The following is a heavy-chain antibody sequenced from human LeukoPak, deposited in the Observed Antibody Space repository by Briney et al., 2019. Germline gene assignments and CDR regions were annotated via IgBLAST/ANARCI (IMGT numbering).Heavy chain of an antibody. D-gene: IGHD1-26*01. Sequence: SVKVSCKASGGTFSSYAISWVRQAPGQGLEWMGRIIPILGIANYAQKFQGRVTITADKSTSTAYMELSSLRSEDTAVYYCARLGSHGAFDIWGQGTMVTVSS. CDR2: IIPILGIA. J-gene: IGHJ3*02. CDR3: ARLGSHGAFDI. V-gene: IGHV1-69*04. CDR1: GGTFSSYA.